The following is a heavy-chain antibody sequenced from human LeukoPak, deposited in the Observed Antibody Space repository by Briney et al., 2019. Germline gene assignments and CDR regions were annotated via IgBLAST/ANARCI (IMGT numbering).Heavy chain of an antibody. Sequence: GGSLRPSCSASGFTFSDHYMDWVRQAQGNGLEWVGRTRNKANSYTTEYAASVKGRFTISRDDSKNSLYLQMNSLKPEDTAVYYCARGGSGWYLEAFDIWGQGTTVTVSS. CDR2: TRNKANSYTT. CDR1: GFTFSDHY. CDR3: ARGGSGWYLEAFDI. V-gene: IGHV3-72*01. J-gene: IGHJ3*02. D-gene: IGHD6-19*01.